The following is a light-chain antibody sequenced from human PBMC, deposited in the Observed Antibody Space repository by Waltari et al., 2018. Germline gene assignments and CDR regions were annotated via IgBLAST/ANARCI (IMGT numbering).Light chain of an antibody. Sequence: IVLTQSPGTLSLSPGERATLSCRASQTIRGSLACYQQKPGQAPRLLIYGASSRAAGISDRFSGSGSGTDFSLTISRLEPEDFAVYYCQHYVRLPVTFGRGTKVEIK. J-gene: IGKJ1*01. CDR3: QHYVRLPVT. CDR1: QTIRGS. CDR2: GAS. V-gene: IGKV3-20*01.